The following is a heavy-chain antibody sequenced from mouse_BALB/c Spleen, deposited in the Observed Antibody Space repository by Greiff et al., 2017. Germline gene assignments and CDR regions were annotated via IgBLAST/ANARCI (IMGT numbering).Heavy chain of an antibody. CDR3: ARTSGD. CDR2: IDPANGNT. V-gene: IGHV14-3*02. J-gene: IGHJ3*01. CDR1: GFNIKDTY. Sequence: EVMLVESGAELVKPGASVKLSCTASGFNIKDTYMHWVKQRPEQGLEWIGRIDPANGNTKYDPKFQGKATITADTSSNTAYLQLSSLTSEDTAVYYCARTSGDWGQGTLVTVSA.